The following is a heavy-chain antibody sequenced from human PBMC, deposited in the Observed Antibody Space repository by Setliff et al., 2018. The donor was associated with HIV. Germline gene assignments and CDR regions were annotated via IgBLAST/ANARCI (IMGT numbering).Heavy chain of an antibody. Sequence: PSETLSLTCTVSGGSISSHFWSWIRQPPGKGLEWIGSIYYSGSTNYNPSLKSRVTISVVTSKNQFSLKLSSVTAADTAVYYCARGTLYYDYVWGTPFPFDYWGQGTLGTSPQ. CDR2: IYYSGST. CDR1: GGSISSHF. V-gene: IGHV4-59*11. D-gene: IGHD3-16*01. CDR3: ARGTLYYDYVWGTPFPFDY. J-gene: IGHJ4*02.